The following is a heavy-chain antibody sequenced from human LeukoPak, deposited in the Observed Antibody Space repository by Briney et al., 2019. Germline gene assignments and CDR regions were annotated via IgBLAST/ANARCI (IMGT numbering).Heavy chain of an antibody. CDR1: GFTFGSFA. CDR3: AKEIAATSYPCFDL. CDR2: ITASGGKT. D-gene: IGHD6-13*01. Sequence: GGSLRLSCAASGFTFGSFAMSWVRQAPGKGPEWVSGITASGGKTYYADPVKGRFTISRDNYKNTLYLQMNSLRVEDAAIYYCAKEIAATSYPCFDLWGQGTLVTVSS. J-gene: IGHJ4*02. V-gene: IGHV3-23*01.